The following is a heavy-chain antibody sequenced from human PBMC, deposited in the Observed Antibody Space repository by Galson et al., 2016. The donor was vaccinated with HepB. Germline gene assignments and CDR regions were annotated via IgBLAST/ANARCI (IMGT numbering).Heavy chain of an antibody. CDR1: GFTFSISA. J-gene: IGHJ4*02. D-gene: IGHD2-2*03. CDR3: ARVGSGYDY. Sequence: SLRLSCAASGFTFSISAMNWVRQAPGQGLEYVSATNGDGDSRYYADSVKGRFTISRDNSKNMLYLRMDSLRSEDMAVYYCARVGSGYDYWGQGTLVTVSS. V-gene: IGHV3-64*02. CDR2: TNGDGDSR.